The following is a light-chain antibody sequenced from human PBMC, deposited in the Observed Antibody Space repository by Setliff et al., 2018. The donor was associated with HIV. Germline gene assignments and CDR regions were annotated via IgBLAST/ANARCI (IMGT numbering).Light chain of an antibody. Sequence: QSALTQPASMSGSPGQSITISCTGTSSDIGGYNYVSWYQHHPGKAPKIMIYDVSNQPSGVSNRFSGSKSGNTASLTISGLQADDEADYYCSSYSTSNTPSVIFGGGTKVTVL. V-gene: IGLV2-14*01. CDR1: SSDIGGYNY. J-gene: IGLJ2*01. CDR3: SSYSTSNTPSVI. CDR2: DVS.